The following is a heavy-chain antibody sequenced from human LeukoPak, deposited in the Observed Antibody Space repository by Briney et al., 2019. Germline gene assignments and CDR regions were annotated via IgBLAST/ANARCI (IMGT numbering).Heavy chain of an antibody. J-gene: IGHJ4*02. Sequence: GASVKVSCKASGYTFTGSYMHWVRQAPGQGLEWMGWISAYNGNTNYAQKLQGRVTMTTDTSTSTAYMELRSLRSDDTAVYYCARDRWGYYYDSSGYGDWGQGTLVTVSS. V-gene: IGHV1-18*04. CDR1: GYTFTGSY. CDR2: ISAYNGNT. CDR3: ARDRWGYYYDSSGYGD. D-gene: IGHD3-22*01.